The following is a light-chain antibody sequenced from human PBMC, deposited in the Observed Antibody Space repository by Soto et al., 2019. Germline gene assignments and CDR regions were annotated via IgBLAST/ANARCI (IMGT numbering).Light chain of an antibody. CDR2: TAS. CDR3: QQSYSTLVT. Sequence: DIQLTQSPSSLSASVGDRVTITCRATQNISIFLNWDQQKPGKPPKLLIYTASDLDTGVPSRISGGGSGTEFTLSISSLQPEDFATYYCQQSYSTLVTFGPGTKVDIK. J-gene: IGKJ3*01. CDR1: QNISIF. V-gene: IGKV1-39*01.